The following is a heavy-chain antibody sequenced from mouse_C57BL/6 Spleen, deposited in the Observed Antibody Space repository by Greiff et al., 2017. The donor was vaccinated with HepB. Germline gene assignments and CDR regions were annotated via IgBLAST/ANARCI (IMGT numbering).Heavy chain of an antibody. CDR3: ARGGLTQYYFDY. CDR1: GYTFTSYT. V-gene: IGHV1-4*01. Sequence: VQLQESGAELARPGASVKMSCKASGYTFTSYTMHWVKQRPGQGLEWIGYINPSSGYTKYNQKFKDKATLTADKYSSTAYMQLSSLTSEDSAVYYCARGGLTQYYFDYWGQGTTLTVSS. J-gene: IGHJ2*01. CDR2: INPSSGYT. D-gene: IGHD4-1*01.